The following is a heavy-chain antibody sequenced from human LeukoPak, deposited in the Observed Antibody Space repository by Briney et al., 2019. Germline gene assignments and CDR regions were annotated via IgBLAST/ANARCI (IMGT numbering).Heavy chain of an antibody. CDR3: ARDHYYYDSSGSPGY. Sequence: GGSLRLSGAAPEFTFISFGMHGVRQAPGKGLEWVAVIWYDGSNKYYADSVKGRFTISRDNSKNTLYLQMNSLRAEDTAVYYCARDHYYYDSSGSPGYWGQGTLVTVSS. CDR1: EFTFISFG. D-gene: IGHD3-22*01. J-gene: IGHJ4*02. V-gene: IGHV3-33*01. CDR2: IWYDGSNK.